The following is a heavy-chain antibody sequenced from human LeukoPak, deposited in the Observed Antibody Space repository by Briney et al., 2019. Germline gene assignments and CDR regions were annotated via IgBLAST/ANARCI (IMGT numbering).Heavy chain of an antibody. CDR3: ARESYADLFDY. CDR1: GFTFSSYN. CDR2: ISSSSSTI. Sequence: GGSLRLSCAASGFTFSSYNMNWVRQAPGKGLECIAYISSSSSTIYYADSVEGRFTISRDNAKNSVFLQMNSLRAEDTAVYYCARESYADLFDYWGQGTLVTVSS. J-gene: IGHJ4*02. D-gene: IGHD4-17*01. V-gene: IGHV3-48*01.